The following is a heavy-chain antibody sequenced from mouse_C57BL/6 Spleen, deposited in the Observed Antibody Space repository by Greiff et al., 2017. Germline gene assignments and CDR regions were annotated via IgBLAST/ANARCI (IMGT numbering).Heavy chain of an antibody. Sequence: VQLQQSGPELVKPGASVKISCKASGYSFTGYYMNWVKQSPEKSLEWIGEINPSTGGTTYNQKFKAKATLTVDKSSSTAYMQLHSLTSEDSAVYYCARYYYCSGLYAIDYWGQGTSVTVSS. J-gene: IGHJ4*01. V-gene: IGHV1-42*01. CDR1: GYSFTGYY. CDR3: ARYYYCSGLYAIDY. CDR2: INPSTGGT. D-gene: IGHD1-1*01.